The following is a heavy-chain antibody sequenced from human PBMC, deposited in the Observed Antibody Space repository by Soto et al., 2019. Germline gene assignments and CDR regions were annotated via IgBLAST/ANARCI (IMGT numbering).Heavy chain of an antibody. J-gene: IGHJ6*03. CDR2: INSDVSST. D-gene: IGHD1-1*01. CDR3: ARWSWKMEYYNYYMDV. V-gene: IGHV3-74*01. CDR1: GFTFSSYW. Sequence: EVQLVESGGGLVQPGGSLRLSCAASGFTFSSYWMHWVRQVPGKGLVWVSRINSDVSSTSYADSVKGRFTISRDNAKNTLYLQMNSLRAEDTAVYYCARWSWKMEYYNYYMDVWCKGTTVTVSS.